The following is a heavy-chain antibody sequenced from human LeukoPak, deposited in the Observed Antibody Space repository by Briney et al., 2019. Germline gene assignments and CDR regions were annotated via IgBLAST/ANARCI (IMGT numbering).Heavy chain of an antibody. D-gene: IGHD6-19*01. Sequence: GGSLRLSCAASGFDFSSYGMHWVRQAPGKGLEWVTSIWFDGSNIHYADSVKGRVIISRDNSKSALYLQMNSLRAEDTAIYYCARDSLPMAVTGPFDHWGQGALVTVSS. V-gene: IGHV3-33*01. CDR3: ARDSLPMAVTGPFDH. J-gene: IGHJ4*02. CDR2: IWFDGSNI. CDR1: GFDFSSYG.